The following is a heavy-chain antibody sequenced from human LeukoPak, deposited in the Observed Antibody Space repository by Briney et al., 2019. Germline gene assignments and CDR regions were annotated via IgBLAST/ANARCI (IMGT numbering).Heavy chain of an antibody. CDR3: VRGWDLSYY. CDR2: IVGSSSYT. Sequence: GGSLRLSCAASGFTFRDYHMSWIRQAPGKGLEWVAYIVGSSSYTNYADSVKGRFTISRDNGENSLYLQMNSLRAEDTAVYYCVRGWDLSYYWGQGTLVTVSS. CDR1: GFTFRDYH. D-gene: IGHD1-26*01. J-gene: IGHJ4*02. V-gene: IGHV3-11*06.